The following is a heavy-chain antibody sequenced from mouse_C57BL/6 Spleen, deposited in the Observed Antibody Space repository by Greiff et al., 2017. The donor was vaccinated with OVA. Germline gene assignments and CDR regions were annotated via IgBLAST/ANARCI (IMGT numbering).Heavy chain of an antibody. D-gene: IGHD1-3*01. Sequence: EVQLQESGPGLVKPSQSLSLTCSVTGYSITSGYYWNWIRQFPGNKLEWMGYISYDGSNNYNPSLKNRISITRDTSKNQFFLKLNSVTTEDTATYYCASRLKDYYAMDYWGQGTSVTVSS. CDR2: ISYDGSN. V-gene: IGHV3-6*01. J-gene: IGHJ4*01. CDR3: ASRLKDYYAMDY. CDR1: GYSITSGYY.